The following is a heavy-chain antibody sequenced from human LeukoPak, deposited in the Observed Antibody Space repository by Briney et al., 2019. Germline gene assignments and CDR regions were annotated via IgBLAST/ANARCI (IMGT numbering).Heavy chain of an antibody. CDR3: AREVSLAGWDY. J-gene: IGHJ4*02. V-gene: IGHV3-23*01. Sequence: GGSLRLSCAASGFTFGSYGMTWVRQAPGKGLEWVSAISGSGDSTYYADSVKGRFTISRDNSRNTLYLQMNSLRAGDTAVYYCAREVSLAGWDYWGQGTLVTVSS. D-gene: IGHD5-24*01. CDR1: GFTFGSYG. CDR2: ISGSGDST.